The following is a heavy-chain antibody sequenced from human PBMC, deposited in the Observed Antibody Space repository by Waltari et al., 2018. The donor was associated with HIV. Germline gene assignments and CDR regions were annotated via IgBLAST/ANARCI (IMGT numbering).Heavy chain of an antibody. Sequence: QVQLVESGGGVVQPGRYLRLSFAASGFTFSSYAMHWVRQAPGEVLEWLAVISDDGTNKYYADSVKDRFIIYRDNSQNTLYLQMFSLRPEDTAVYYCTRASAADLDFWGQGTLVTVSS. CDR3: TRASAADLDF. CDR2: ISDDGTNK. D-gene: IGHD2-2*01. J-gene: IGHJ4*02. V-gene: IGHV3-30-3*01. CDR1: GFTFSSYA.